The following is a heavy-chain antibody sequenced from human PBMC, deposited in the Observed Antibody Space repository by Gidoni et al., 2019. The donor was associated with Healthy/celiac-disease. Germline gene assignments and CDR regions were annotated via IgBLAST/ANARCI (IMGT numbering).Heavy chain of an antibody. V-gene: IGHV3-7*05. CDR1: GFTFSSYW. CDR2: IKQDGSEK. J-gene: IGHJ4*02. CDR3: ARVEYGYSGYDYGGGGEYYFDY. D-gene: IGHD5-12*01. Sequence: EVQLVESVGGLVQPGGSLRLSCAASGFTFSSYWMSWVRQAPGKGLEWVANIKQDGSEKYYVDSVKGRFTISRDNAKNSLYLKMNSLRAEDTAVYYCARVEYGYSGYDYGGGGEYYFDYWGQGTLVTVSS.